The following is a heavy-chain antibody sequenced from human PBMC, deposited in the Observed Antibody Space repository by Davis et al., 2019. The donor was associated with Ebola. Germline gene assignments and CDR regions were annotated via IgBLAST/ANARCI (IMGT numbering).Heavy chain of an antibody. J-gene: IGHJ3*02. D-gene: IGHD3-10*01. V-gene: IGHV3-23*01. CDR1: GFTFSSYA. CDR2: FSGSGGST. CDR3: AKGRSYDAFDI. Sequence: GESLKISCAASGFTFSSYAMSWVRQAPGKGLEWVSAFSGSGGSTYYADSVKGRFTISRDNSKNTLYLQMNSLRAEDTAVYYCAKGRSYDAFDIWGQGTMVTVSS.